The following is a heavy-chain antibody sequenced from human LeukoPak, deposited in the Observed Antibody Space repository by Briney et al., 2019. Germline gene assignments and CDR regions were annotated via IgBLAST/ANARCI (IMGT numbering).Heavy chain of an antibody. D-gene: IGHD3-22*01. J-gene: IGHJ4*02. Sequence: GGSLRLSCVASGFTFSSYWMSWVRQAPGKGLEWVANIKQDGSEKYYVDSVKGRFTISRDNAKNTLYLQMNSLRAEDTAVYYCAREQGYYSVPGYWGQGTQVTVSS. V-gene: IGHV3-7*01. CDR1: GFTFSSYW. CDR2: IKQDGSEK. CDR3: AREQGYYSVPGY.